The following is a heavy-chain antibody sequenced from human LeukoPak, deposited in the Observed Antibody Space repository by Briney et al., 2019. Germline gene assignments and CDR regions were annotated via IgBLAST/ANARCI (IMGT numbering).Heavy chain of an antibody. CDR2: IHPEGNEK. Sequence: GGSLRLSCAVSGFTFSKFWMGWVRQAPGRGLEWVANIHPEGNEKYHVESVKGRFTISRDNAKNSLFPQMNGLRVEDTAIYYCARGDDFSGDHWGQGTLVTVSS. D-gene: IGHD1-1*01. J-gene: IGHJ4*02. CDR3: ARGDDFSGDH. CDR1: GFTFSKFW. V-gene: IGHV3-7*04.